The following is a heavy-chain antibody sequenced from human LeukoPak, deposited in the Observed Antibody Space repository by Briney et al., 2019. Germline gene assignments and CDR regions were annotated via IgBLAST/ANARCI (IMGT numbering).Heavy chain of an antibody. CDR1: GGTFSNYA. J-gene: IGHJ4*02. CDR2: IIPIFGTA. CDR3: ARGDSAYDLFGHIDY. V-gene: IGHV1-69*13. D-gene: IGHD5-12*01. Sequence: VASVKVSFKASGGTFSNYAISWVRQAPGQGLEWMGGIIPIFGTANYAQKFQGRVTITADESTSTAYMELSSLRSEDTAVYYCARGDSAYDLFGHIDYWGQGTLVTVSS.